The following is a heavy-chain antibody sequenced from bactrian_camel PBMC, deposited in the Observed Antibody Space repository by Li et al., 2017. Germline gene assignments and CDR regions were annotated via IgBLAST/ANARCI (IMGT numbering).Heavy chain of an antibody. J-gene: IGHJ4*01. Sequence: QVQLVESGGGSVQAGGSLKLSCLGSAYIFSRCGMGWYHQAPGKERELVALISSDGTLGYSDSAKGRFTISQDTAKNTVYLQMNSLKLEDTAMYYCVADLKCGPVYLTPWRRWGTSWGQGTQVTVS. CDR2: ISSDGTL. D-gene: IGHD5*01. CDR3: VADLKCGPVYLTPWRRWGTS. V-gene: IGHV3S53*01. CDR1: AYIFSRCG.